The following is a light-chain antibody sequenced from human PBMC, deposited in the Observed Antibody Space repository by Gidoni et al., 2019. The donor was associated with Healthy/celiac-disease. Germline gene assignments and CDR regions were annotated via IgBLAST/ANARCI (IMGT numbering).Light chain of an antibody. CDR3: QQYNSYPWT. V-gene: IGKV1-5*03. J-gene: IGKJ2*02. CDR1: QSISSW. CDR2: KAS. Sequence: DIQMTQSPSTLSASVGDRVTITCRASQSISSWLAWYQQKPGKAPKLLIYKASSLESVVPSRFSGSASATEFTLTISRLQPDYFATYYCQQYNSYPWTFGQGTKLEIK.